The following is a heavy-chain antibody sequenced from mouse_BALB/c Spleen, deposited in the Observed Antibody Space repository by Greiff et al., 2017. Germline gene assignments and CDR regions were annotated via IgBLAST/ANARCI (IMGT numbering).Heavy chain of an antibody. CDR3: ARNRVYYYGSSYVRYYAMDY. Sequence: VKLMESGPGLVQPSQSLSITCTVSGFSLTSYGVHWVRQSPGKGLEWLGVIWSGGSTDYNAAFISRLSISKDNSKSQVFFKMNSLQANDTAIYYCARNRVYYYGSSYVRYYAMDYWGQGTSVTVSS. J-gene: IGHJ4*01. V-gene: IGHV2-2*02. CDR1: GFSLTSYG. D-gene: IGHD1-1*01. CDR2: IWSGGST.